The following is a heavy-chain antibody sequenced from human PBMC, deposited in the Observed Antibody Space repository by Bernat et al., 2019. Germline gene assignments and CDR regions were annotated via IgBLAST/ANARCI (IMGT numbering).Heavy chain of an antibody. V-gene: IGHV3-11*06. J-gene: IGHJ1*01. D-gene: IGHD2-21*02. Sequence: QVQLVESGGGLVKPGGPLRFSCAALGFTFSDYYMSWICQAPGKGLEWVSYISSSSIYTNYADSVKGRFTITRNKAKHSLYLQMNSMRAEDTAVYYCTRGSDTNDVWGQGTLVTVSS. CDR2: ISSSSIYT. CDR1: GFTFSDYY. CDR3: TRGSDTNDV.